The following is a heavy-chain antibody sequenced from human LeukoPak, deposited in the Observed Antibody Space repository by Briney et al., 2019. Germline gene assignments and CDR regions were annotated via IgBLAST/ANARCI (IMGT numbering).Heavy chain of an antibody. D-gene: IGHD2-2*01. CDR3: ARVYQSAEYYFDY. CDR2: IYYTGST. V-gene: IGHV4-59*01. J-gene: IGHJ4*02. Sequence: SETLSLTCTVSGGSIDSYYWSWIRQPPGKGLEWIGYIYYTGSTEYHPSLKSRVTISLDTSKNQFSLRLTSVTAADTAVYYCARVYQSAEYYFDYWGQGNLVSVSS. CDR1: GGSIDSYY.